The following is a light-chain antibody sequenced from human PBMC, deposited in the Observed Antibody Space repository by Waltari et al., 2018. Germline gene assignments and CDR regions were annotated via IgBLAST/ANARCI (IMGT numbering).Light chain of an antibody. CDR2: DVS. CDR1: SSDVGGYNY. J-gene: IGLJ2*01. Sequence: QSALTQPASVSGSPGQSITISCTGTSSDVGGYNYVSRFQQHPGKAPKLMIYDVSNRTSGVSNRFSGSKSGNTASLTISGLQAEDEADYYCSSYTSSSTPLVFGGGTKLTVL. CDR3: SSYTSSSTPLV. V-gene: IGLV2-14*03.